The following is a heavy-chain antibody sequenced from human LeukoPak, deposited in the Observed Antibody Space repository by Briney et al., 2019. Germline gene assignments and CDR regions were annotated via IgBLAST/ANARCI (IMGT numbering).Heavy chain of an antibody. CDR1: GFTFSSYA. CDR3: ARDLSTTYCSGGSCYSHYYGMDV. Sequence: GRSLRLPCAASGFTFSSYAMHRVRQAPGKGLEWVAVISYDGSNKYYADSVKGRFTISRDNSKNTLYLQMNSLRAEDTAVYYCARDLSTTYCSGGSCYSHYYGMDVWGQGTTVTVSS. D-gene: IGHD2-15*01. J-gene: IGHJ6*02. V-gene: IGHV3-30*04. CDR2: ISYDGSNK.